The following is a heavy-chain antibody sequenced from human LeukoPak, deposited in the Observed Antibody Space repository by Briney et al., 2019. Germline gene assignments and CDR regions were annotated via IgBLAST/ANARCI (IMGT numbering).Heavy chain of an antibody. CDR1: GGSISSYY. D-gene: IGHD6-19*01. Sequence: PETPSLTCTVSGGSISSYYWSWIWQPPGKGLEWIGYIYYSGSTNYNPSLKSRVTISVDTSKNQFSLRLSSVTAADTAVYYCAAGGWHTGGDYRGQGNLGTVSS. V-gene: IGHV4-59*01. J-gene: IGHJ4*02. CDR3: AAGGWHTGGDY. CDR2: IYYSGST.